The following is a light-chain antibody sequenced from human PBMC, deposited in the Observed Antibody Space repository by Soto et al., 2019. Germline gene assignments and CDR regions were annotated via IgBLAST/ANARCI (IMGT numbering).Light chain of an antibody. CDR3: QQYNNWPPYT. CDR1: QSVSSN. Sequence: EIVMTQSPATLSVSPGERVTLSCRASQSVSSNLAWYQQKPGRAPSLLIYGASTRATGIPARFSGSGSGTDFTLTISDLQSEDFAVYYCQQYNNWPPYTFGQGTKVDIK. CDR2: GAS. J-gene: IGKJ2*01. V-gene: IGKV3-15*01.